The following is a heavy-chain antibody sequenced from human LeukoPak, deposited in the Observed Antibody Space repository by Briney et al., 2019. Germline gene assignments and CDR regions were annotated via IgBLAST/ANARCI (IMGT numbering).Heavy chain of an antibody. J-gene: IGHJ4*02. Sequence: PGGSLRLSCAASGFTFSDYYMSWIRQAPGKGLEWVSAISGSGGSTYYADSVKGRFTISRDNSKNTLYLQMNSLRAEDTAVYYCAKYGSGIDYWGQGTLVTVSS. CDR2: ISGSGGST. V-gene: IGHV3-23*01. CDR1: GFTFSDYY. D-gene: IGHD3-10*01. CDR3: AKYGSGIDY.